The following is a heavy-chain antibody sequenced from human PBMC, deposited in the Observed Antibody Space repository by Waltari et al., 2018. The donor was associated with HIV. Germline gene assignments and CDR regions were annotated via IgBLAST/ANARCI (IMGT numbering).Heavy chain of an antibody. D-gene: IGHD1-26*01. CDR2: ISTYNANT. CDR1: GYTFISYG. Sequence: QVHLVQSGAEMKKPGASVKVSCKASGYTFISYGISWVRQAPGHGLEWMGWISTYNANTNYARILQGRVTMTTDTSTTTAYMELRSLTSDDTAVYYCARDGLRYSGTFYSDYWGQGTLVTVSS. J-gene: IGHJ4*02. CDR3: ARDGLRYSGTFYSDY. V-gene: IGHV1-18*01.